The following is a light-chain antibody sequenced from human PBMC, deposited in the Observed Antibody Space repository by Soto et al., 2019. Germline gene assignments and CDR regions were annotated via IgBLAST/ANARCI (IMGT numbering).Light chain of an antibody. V-gene: IGLV2-14*01. CDR3: SSYTSSSTL. CDR2: DVS. J-gene: IGLJ1*01. Sequence: QSVLTHPASVSGAPRQSSSIFCTGTSSDVGGYNYVSWYQQHPGKAPKLMIYDVSNRPSGVSNRFSGSKSGNTASLTISGLQAEDEADYYCSSYTSSSTLFGTGTKVTVL. CDR1: SSDVGGYNY.